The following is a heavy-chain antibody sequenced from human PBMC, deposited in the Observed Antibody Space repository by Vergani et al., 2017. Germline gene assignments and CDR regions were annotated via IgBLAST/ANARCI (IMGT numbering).Heavy chain of an antibody. Sequence: QVQLQESGPGLVKPSETLSLTCNVSGGSLSNHYWSWIRQSAGKRLEWIGRVYTSGTTHYTPSLKSRVTMSLDTSKNHFSLNLTSVTAADTAVYYCARGIRGHWYFDRWGRGTLVTVSS. J-gene: IGHJ2*01. D-gene: IGHD6-25*01. V-gene: IGHV4-4*07. CDR1: GGSLSNHY. CDR2: VYTSGTT. CDR3: ARGIRGHWYFDR.